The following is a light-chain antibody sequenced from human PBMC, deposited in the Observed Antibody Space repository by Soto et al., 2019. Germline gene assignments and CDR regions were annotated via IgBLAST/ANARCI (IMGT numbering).Light chain of an antibody. CDR1: SGHSHYT. CDR3: ETWDTGIQV. CDR2: LNSDGSH. J-gene: IGLJ3*02. Sequence: QSVRTQSPSASASLGASVNLTCTLSSGHSHYTIAWHQQQPEKGPRYLMTLNSDGSHHRGDGIPDRFSGSTSGAERYLTISNLQSEDEADYYCETWDTGIQVFGGGTKLTVL. V-gene: IGLV4-69*01.